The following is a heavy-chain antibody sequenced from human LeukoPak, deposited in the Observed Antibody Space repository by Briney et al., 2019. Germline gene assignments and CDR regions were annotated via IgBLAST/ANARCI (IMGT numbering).Heavy chain of an antibody. CDR1: GFTFTSYA. V-gene: IGHV3-23*01. J-gene: IGHJ4*02. Sequence: GGSLRLSCAASGFTFTSYAMSWVRQAPGKGLEWVSAISGSGGSTYYADSVKGRFTISRDKSKNTLYLQMNSLRAEDTAVYYCAKDLMTTVTSFDYWGQGTLVTVSS. CDR3: AKDLMTTVTSFDY. CDR2: ISGSGGST. D-gene: IGHD4-11*01.